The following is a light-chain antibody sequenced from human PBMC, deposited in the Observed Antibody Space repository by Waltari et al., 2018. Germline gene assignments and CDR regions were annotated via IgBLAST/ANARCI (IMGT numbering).Light chain of an antibody. V-gene: IGKV1-33*01. CDR2: DAS. J-gene: IGKJ4*01. Sequence: DILMTQSPFLLSASVGDRVTITCQASQDISNYLNWFQQKPGKAPKLLIYDASNLETGVPSRFSGSGSGTECTCTISSLQTEGLATYYCQQYDHLPLTFGGGTKVEIK. CDR1: QDISNY. CDR3: QQYDHLPLT.